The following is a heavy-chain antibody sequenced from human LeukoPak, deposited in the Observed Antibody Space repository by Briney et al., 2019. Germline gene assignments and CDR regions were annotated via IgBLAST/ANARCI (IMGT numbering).Heavy chain of an antibody. J-gene: IGHJ5*02. CDR1: GVTLSPYG. V-gene: IGHV3-30*18. CDR2: ISYEGGTQ. D-gene: IGHD3-10*01. CDR3: AKEGTPHVSTWYDL. Sequence: GRSLRLSCAASGVTLSPYGMHWVRQAPGKGLEWVAVISYEGGTQHYADSVKGRFIISRDNPRYTLYLQMNILRTEDTAVYYCAKEGTPHVSTWYDLWGQGTQVIVPS.